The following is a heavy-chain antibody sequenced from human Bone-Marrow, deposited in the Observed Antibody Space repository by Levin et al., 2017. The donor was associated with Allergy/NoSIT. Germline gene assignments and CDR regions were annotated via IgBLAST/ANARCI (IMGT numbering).Heavy chain of an antibody. V-gene: IGHV4-30-2*01. CDR3: SNSGGSDSFDI. J-gene: IGHJ3*02. CDR2: IYRSGNT. Sequence: KASETLSLTCTVSGDSITTGNYAWGWIRQPQGQGLEWIGYIYRSGNTYYNPSLKSRVTISLDRSRNQFSLNLTSVTAADTAVYFCSNSGGSDSFDIWGRGTVVTVSS. D-gene: IGHD3-10*01. CDR1: GDSITTGNYA.